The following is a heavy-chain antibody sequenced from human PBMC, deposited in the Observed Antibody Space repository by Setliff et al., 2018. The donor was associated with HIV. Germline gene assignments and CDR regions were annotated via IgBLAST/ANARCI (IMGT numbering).Heavy chain of an antibody. V-gene: IGHV4-39*01. CDR2: IYYNEKT. CDR3: ASRVYYYDSNKVLREEGFDP. CDR1: GGSASNSRYY. J-gene: IGHJ5*02. D-gene: IGHD3-22*01. Sequence: SETLSLTCTVSGGSASNSRYYWAWIRQPPGKGLEYIGSIYYNEKTYYSPSPKGRVTISVDTSKNQFSLNLTSATAADTAVYFCASRVYYYDSNKVLREEGFDPWGQGTLVTVSS.